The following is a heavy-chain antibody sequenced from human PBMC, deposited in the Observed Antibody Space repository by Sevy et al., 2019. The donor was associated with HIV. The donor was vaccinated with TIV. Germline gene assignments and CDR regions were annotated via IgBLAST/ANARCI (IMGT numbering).Heavy chain of an antibody. CDR2: ISAYNGNT. Sequence: ASVKVSCKASGYTFTSYGISWVRQAPGQGLEWMGWISAYNGNTNYAQNLQGRVTITADESTSTAYMELSSLRSEDTAVYYCATHGSGSYYNYYFDYWGQGTLVTVS. D-gene: IGHD3-10*01. CDR3: ATHGSGSYYNYYFDY. V-gene: IGHV1-18*01. CDR1: GYTFTSYG. J-gene: IGHJ4*02.